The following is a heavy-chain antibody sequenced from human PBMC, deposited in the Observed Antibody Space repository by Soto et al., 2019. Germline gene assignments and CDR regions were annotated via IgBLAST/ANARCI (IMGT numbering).Heavy chain of an antibody. CDR3: ARQGLWFGEPHPWFDP. D-gene: IGHD3-10*01. V-gene: IGHV4-39*01. Sequence: SETLSLTCTVSGGSISSSSYYWGWIRQPPGKGLEWIGSIYYSGSTYYNPSLKSRVTISVDTSKNQFSLKLSSVTAADTAVYYCARQGLWFGEPHPWFDPWGQGTLVTVSS. CDR2: IYYSGST. J-gene: IGHJ5*02. CDR1: GGSISSSSYY.